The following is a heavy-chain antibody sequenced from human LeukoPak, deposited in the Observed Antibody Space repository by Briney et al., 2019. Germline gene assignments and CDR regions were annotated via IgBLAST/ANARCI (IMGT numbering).Heavy chain of an antibody. D-gene: IGHD3-9*01. V-gene: IGHV3-23*01. Sequence: PGGSLRLSCAASGFTFSSYAISWVRQAPGKGLEWVSAISGSGGSTYYADSVKGRFTISRDNSKNTLYLQMNSLRAEDTAVYYCAKVLRYFDWLSSFDYWGQGNLVTVSS. CDR2: ISGSGGST. CDR3: AKVLRYFDWLSSFDY. J-gene: IGHJ4*02. CDR1: GFTFSSYA.